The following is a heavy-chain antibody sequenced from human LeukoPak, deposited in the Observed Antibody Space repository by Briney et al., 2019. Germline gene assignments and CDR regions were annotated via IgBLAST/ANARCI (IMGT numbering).Heavy chain of an antibody. V-gene: IGHV3-23*01. CDR2: ISGSGGST. Sequence: GGSLRLSCAASGFTFSSYAMSWVRQAPGKGLEWVSTISGSGGSTYYADSVKGRFTISRDNSKNTLYLQMNSLRAEDTAVYYCAKAPVAYYYDSSGYYLGFDYWGQGTLVIVSS. CDR1: GFTFSSYA. J-gene: IGHJ4*02. CDR3: AKAPVAYYYDSSGYYLGFDY. D-gene: IGHD3-22*01.